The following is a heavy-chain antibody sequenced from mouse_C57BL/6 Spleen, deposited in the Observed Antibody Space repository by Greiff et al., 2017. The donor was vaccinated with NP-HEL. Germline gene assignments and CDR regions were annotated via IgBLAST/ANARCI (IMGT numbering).Heavy chain of an antibody. V-gene: IGHV5-4*03. CDR3: ARVGYYGYFDV. Sequence: EVKLMESGGGLVKPGGSLKLSCAASGFTFSSYAMSWVRQTPEKRLEWVATISDGGSYTYYPDNVKGRFTISRDNAKNNLYLQMSHLKSEDTAMYYCARVGYYGYFDVWGTGTTVTVSS. D-gene: IGHD2-2*01. J-gene: IGHJ1*03. CDR2: ISDGGSYT. CDR1: GFTFSSYA.